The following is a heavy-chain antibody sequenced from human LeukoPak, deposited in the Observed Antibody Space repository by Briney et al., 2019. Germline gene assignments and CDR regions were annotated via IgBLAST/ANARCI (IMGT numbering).Heavy chain of an antibody. D-gene: IGHD6-19*01. CDR1: GFPFSGYD. CDR2: IGTTGDT. Sequence: GGSLRLSCAASGFPFSGYDTHWVRQTTGEGLEWVSAIGTTGDTYYAGSVKGRFTISRENGKNTLYLQMSSLRAEDTAMYYCARISLSGWVNDHWGQGTLVTVSS. V-gene: IGHV3-13*04. CDR3: ARISLSGWVNDH. J-gene: IGHJ4*02.